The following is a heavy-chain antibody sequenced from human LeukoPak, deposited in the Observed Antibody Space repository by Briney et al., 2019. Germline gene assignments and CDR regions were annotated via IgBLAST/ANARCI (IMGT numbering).Heavy chain of an antibody. Sequence: PGGSLRLSCAASGFTFSSYGMHWVRQAPGKGLEWVAFIRYDGSNKYYADSVKGRFTISRDNSKNTLYLQMNSLRAEDTAVYYCAKDSSTAARLGYYFDYWGQGTLVTVSS. J-gene: IGHJ4*02. CDR1: GFTFSSYG. D-gene: IGHD6-6*01. V-gene: IGHV3-30*02. CDR3: AKDSSTAARLGYYFDY. CDR2: IRYDGSNK.